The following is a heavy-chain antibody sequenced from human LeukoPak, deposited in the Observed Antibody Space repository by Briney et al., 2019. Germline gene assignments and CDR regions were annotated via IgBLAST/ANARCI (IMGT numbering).Heavy chain of an antibody. Sequence: GRSLRLSCAASGCTFSSYGIHWVRQAPGKGLEWVAVISYDGSNKYYADSVKGRFTISRDNSKNTLYLQMNSLRAEDTAVYYCAKEGYCSSTSCKDAFDIWGQGTMVTVSS. J-gene: IGHJ3*02. D-gene: IGHD2-2*01. CDR3: AKEGYCSSTSCKDAFDI. CDR1: GCTFSSYG. CDR2: ISYDGSNK. V-gene: IGHV3-30*18.